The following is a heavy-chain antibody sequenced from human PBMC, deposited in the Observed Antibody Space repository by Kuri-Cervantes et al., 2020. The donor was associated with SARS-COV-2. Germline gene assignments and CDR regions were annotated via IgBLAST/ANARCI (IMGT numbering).Heavy chain of an antibody. CDR2: INHSGST. CDR1: GGSFSGYY. CDR3: ARLRPPSGYSYEPYVDY. D-gene: IGHD5-18*01. J-gene: IGHJ4*02. Sequence: SETLSLTCAVYGGSFSGYYWSWIRQPPGKGLEWIGEINHSGSTNYNPSLKSRVTISVDTSKNQFSLKLSSVTAADTAVYYCARLRPPSGYSYEPYVDYWGQGTLVIVSS. V-gene: IGHV4-34*01.